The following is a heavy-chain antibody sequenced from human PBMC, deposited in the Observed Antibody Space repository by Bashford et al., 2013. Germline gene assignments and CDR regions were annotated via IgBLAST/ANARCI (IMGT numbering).Heavy chain of an antibody. CDR2: IFHGGNI. D-gene: IGHD6-19*01. CDR1: GGSVTSPNW. CDR3: ARHLGRTVASTGIVADTFDL. V-gene: IGHV4-4*02. Sequence: SETLSLTCDVSGGSVTSPNWWSWVRQAPGRGLEWIGEIFHGGNIDSNPSLRGRVTLSVDKSKNQLSLRLDSVTAADTAVYYCARHLGRTVASTGIVADTFDLWGQGALVTVSS. J-gene: IGHJ3*01.